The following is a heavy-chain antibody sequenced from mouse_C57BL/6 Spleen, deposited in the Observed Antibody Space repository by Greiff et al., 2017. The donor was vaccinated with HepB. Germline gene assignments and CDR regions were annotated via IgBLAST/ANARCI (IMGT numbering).Heavy chain of an antibody. Sequence: VQRVESGAELVRPGTSVKMSCKASGYTFTNYWIGWAKQRPGHGLEWIGDIYPGGGYTNYNEKFKGKATLTADKSSSTAYMQFSSLTSEDSAIYYCARHPSEYYFDYWGQGTTLTVSS. CDR2: IYPGGGYT. J-gene: IGHJ2*01. CDR3: ARHPSEYYFDY. V-gene: IGHV1-63*01. CDR1: GYTFTNYW.